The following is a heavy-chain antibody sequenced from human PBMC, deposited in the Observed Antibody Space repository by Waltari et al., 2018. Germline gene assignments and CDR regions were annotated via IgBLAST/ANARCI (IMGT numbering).Heavy chain of an antibody. CDR1: GVSISSSSNY. D-gene: IGHD3-10*01. J-gene: IGHJ3*02. CDR2: IYYSGRT. V-gene: IGHV4-39*07. CDR3: ARVSMVQGNAFDI. Sequence: QLQLQESGPGLVKPSETLSLTCTFSGVSISSSSNYWGWIRQTPGKGLEWIGSIYYSGRTYYNPSLKSRVTISVDTSKNQFSLKLVSVTAADTAVCYCARVSMVQGNAFDIWGQGTMVTVSS.